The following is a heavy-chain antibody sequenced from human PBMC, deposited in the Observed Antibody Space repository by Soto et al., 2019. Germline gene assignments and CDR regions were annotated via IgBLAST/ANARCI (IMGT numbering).Heavy chain of an antibody. Sequence: SETLSITWTVSGISITSSYFNWFRQSPGKWLESIDQISDRGDTNDNPPLESRVAISTDTSKNQVSLTLTAVNAAETAVYCCARGRHCFVPWGHGTLVTVS. CDR3: ARGRHCFVP. V-gene: IGHV4-59*08. J-gene: IGHJ5*02. CDR1: GISITSSY. CDR2: ISDRGDT. D-gene: IGHD2-15*01.